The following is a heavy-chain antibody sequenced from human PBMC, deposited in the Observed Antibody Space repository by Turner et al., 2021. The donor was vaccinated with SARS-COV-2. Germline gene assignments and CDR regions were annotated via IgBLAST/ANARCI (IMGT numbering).Heavy chain of an antibody. Sequence: VQLVESGGGLVKPGGSLRLSCAASGFPFCSYSMNWVLQAPEKGLECVGSINSGSSYIYYADFLKGRVTISRDNTKRSLFLQMNSLRVEDTAVYYCTRSRDYYGSGTYYNYDYWGQGTLVTVSS. CDR2: INSGSSYI. V-gene: IGHV3-21*02. CDR1: GFPFCSYS. J-gene: IGHJ4*02. D-gene: IGHD3-10*01. CDR3: TRSRDYYGSGTYYNYDY.